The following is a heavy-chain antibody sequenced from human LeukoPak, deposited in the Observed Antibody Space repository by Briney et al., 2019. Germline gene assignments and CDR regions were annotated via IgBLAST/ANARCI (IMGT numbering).Heavy chain of an antibody. J-gene: IGHJ3*02. Sequence: PSQTLSLTCTVSGGSISSGGYYWSWIRQPPGKGLEWIGETNHSGSTNYNPSLKSRVTISVDTSKNQFSLKLSSVTAADTAVYYCARGPSIAAALDAFDIWGQGTMVTVSS. V-gene: IGHV4-30-2*01. D-gene: IGHD6-13*01. CDR3: ARGPSIAAALDAFDI. CDR1: GGSISSGGYY. CDR2: TNHSGST.